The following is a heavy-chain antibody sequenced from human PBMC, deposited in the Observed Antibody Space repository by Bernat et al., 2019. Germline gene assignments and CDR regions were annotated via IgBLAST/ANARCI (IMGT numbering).Heavy chain of an antibody. J-gene: IGHJ4*02. CDR1: GFSLSTSGMC. V-gene: IGHV2-70*01. D-gene: IGHD6-13*01. CDR2: IDWDDDK. CDR3: ARVPNRAAAGGALDY. Sequence: QVTLRESGPALVKPTQTLTLTCTFSGFSLSTSGMCVSWIRQPPGKALEWLALIDWDDDKYYSTSLKTRLTISKDTSKNQVVLTMTNMDPVDTATYYCARVPNRAAAGGALDYWGQGTLVTVSS.